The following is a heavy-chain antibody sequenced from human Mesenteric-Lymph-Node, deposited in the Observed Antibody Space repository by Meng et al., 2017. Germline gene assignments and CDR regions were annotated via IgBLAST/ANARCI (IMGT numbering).Heavy chain of an antibody. J-gene: IGHJ4*02. V-gene: IGHV4-39*07. D-gene: IGHD3-10*01. CDR3: ARDVIRAVMTI. Sequence: SETLSLTCSVSGGSISRTGYYWAWIRQPPGKGLEWIGSIHYSGRTYYNPSLKSRVTLSVDTSMNQISLKLNSVTAADTAVYYCARDVIRAVMTIWGQGTLVTVSS. CDR2: IHYSGRT. CDR1: GGSISRTGYY.